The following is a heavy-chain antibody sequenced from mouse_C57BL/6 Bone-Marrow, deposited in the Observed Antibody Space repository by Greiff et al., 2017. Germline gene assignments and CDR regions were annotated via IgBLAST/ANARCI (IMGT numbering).Heavy chain of an antibody. J-gene: IGHJ3*01. V-gene: IGHV1-81*01. D-gene: IGHD1-1*01. Sequence: VQLQESGAELMKPGASVKLSCKASGYTFTSYGISWVKQRTGQGLEWIGEIYPRSGNTYYTEKFKGKATLTADKSSSTAYMELRSLTSEDSAVYCCARGHYGSSPFDYWGQGTLVTVSA. CDR2: IYPRSGNT. CDR1: GYTFTSYG. CDR3: ARGHYGSSPFDY.